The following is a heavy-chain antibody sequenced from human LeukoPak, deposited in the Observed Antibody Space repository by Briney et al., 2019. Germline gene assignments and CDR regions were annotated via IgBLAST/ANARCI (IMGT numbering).Heavy chain of an antibody. CDR2: ISSDGSNN. CDR3: ARDRIAAAGTEEFDY. CDR1: GFTFNSYA. Sequence: GGSLRLSCAASGFTFNSYAMHWVRQAPGKGLEWVAVISSDGSNNYYADSVKGRFTISRDNSKNTVYLQMNNLRAEDTAVYYCARDRIAAAGTEEFDYWGQGTLVTVSS. D-gene: IGHD6-13*01. V-gene: IGHV3-30*14. J-gene: IGHJ4*02.